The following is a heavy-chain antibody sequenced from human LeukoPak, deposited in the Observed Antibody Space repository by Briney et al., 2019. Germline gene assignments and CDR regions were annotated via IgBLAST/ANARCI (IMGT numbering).Heavy chain of an antibody. CDR2: ITGSATTT. D-gene: IGHD5-18*01. CDR1: GFTFSSYG. V-gene: IGHV3-48*01. Sequence: GGSLRLSCAASGFTFSSYGMHWVRQAPGKGLEWVSYITGSATTTYYADSVKGRFTISRDNGKNSLYLQMNSLRAEDTSVYYCARDVGYRSWFDPWGQGTLVIVSS. CDR3: ARDVGYRSWFDP. J-gene: IGHJ5*02.